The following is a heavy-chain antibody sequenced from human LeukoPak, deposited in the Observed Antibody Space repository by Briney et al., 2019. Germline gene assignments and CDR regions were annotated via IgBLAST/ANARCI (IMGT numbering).Heavy chain of an antibody. CDR1: GFTFSSYW. Sequence: GGSLRLSCAASGFTFSSYWMHWVRQAPGKGLVWVSRINSDGSSTSYADSVRGRFSISRDNAKNTLYLQMNSLRAEDTAVYYCASSSSWFYYFDYWGQGTLVTVSS. CDR3: ASSSSWFYYFDY. J-gene: IGHJ4*02. CDR2: INSDGSST. D-gene: IGHD6-13*01. V-gene: IGHV3-74*01.